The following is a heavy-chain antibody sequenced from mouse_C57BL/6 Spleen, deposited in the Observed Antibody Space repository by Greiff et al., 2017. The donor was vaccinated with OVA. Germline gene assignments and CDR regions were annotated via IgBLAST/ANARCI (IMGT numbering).Heavy chain of an antibody. J-gene: IGHJ4*01. Sequence: QVQLKESGPELVKPGASVKISCKASGYAFSSSWMNWVKQRPGKGLEWIGRIYPGDGDTNYNGKFKGKATLTADKSSSTAYMQLSSLTSEDSAVYFGARAAIYYDYDDYAMDYWGQGTSVTVSS. CDR2: IYPGDGDT. CDR3: ARAAIYYDYDDYAMDY. D-gene: IGHD2-4*01. V-gene: IGHV1-82*01. CDR1: GYAFSSSW.